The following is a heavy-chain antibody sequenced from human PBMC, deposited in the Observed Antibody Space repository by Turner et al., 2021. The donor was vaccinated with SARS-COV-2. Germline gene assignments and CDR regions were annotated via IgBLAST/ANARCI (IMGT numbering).Heavy chain of an antibody. CDR1: GYTLTELS. D-gene: IGHD2-21*02. CDR2: CDPEEAET. Sequence: QVQLVQSGAEVKTPGASVTVSCKVSGYTLTELSMHWVRQAPGKGLEWMGGCDPEEAETSYAQKFQGRVTMTEDTSTDTAYMELSSLRSEDTAVYYCATGYAYCGGDCSIHYWGQGTLVTVSS. V-gene: IGHV1-24*01. J-gene: IGHJ4*02. CDR3: ATGYAYCGGDCSIHY.